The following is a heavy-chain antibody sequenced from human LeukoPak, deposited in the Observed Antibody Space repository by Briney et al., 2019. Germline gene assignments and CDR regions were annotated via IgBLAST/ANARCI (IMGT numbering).Heavy chain of an antibody. CDR1: GVTVSSNY. CDR3: ARAPRLLLGLNY. V-gene: IGHV3-53*01. D-gene: IGHD3-22*01. J-gene: IGHJ4*02. CDR2: IYSGGST. Sequence: QTGGSLRLSCAASGVTVSSNYMSWVRQAPGKGLEWVSVIYSGGSTYYADSVKGRFTISRDNSKNTLYLQMNSLRAEDTAVYYCARAPRLLLGLNYWGQGTLVTVSS.